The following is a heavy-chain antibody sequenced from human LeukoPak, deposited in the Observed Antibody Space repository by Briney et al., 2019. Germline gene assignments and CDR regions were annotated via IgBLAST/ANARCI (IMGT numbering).Heavy chain of an antibody. Sequence: PGGSLRLSCAASGFTFSSYSMNWVRQAPGKGLEWVSYISSSSNTIYYADSVKGRFTISRDNAKNTLYLQMNSLRAEDTAVYYCARDLGTYYDFWSGYHWGQGTLVTVSS. J-gene: IGHJ4*02. V-gene: IGHV3-48*04. CDR1: GFTFSSYS. CDR2: ISSSSNTI. CDR3: ARDLGTYYDFWSGYH. D-gene: IGHD3-3*01.